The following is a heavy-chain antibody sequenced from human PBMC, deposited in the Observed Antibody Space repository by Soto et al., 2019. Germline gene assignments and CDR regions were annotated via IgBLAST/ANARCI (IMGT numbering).Heavy chain of an antibody. CDR3: ASPLSGRSYDSSGYYYPRSYYGMDV. J-gene: IGHJ6*02. CDR2: IDPSDSYT. V-gene: IGHV5-10-1*01. D-gene: IGHD3-22*01. CDR1: GYSFTSYW. Sequence: GESLKISCNGSGYSFTSYWISWVRQMPGKGLEWMGRIDPSDSYTNYSPSFQGHITISADKSISTAYLQWSSLKASDTAMYYCASPLSGRSYDSSGYYYPRSYYGMDVWGQGTTVTVSS.